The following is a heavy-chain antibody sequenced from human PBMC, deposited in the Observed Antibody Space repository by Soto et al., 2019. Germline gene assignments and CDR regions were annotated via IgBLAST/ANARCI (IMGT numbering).Heavy chain of an antibody. D-gene: IGHD3-3*01. J-gene: IGHJ5*02. CDR3: ARGGGTILAPVP. Sequence: GASVKVSCKASGYTFSRFLITWVRQAPRQGLEGVGYVNPNNGEPKDAPKVQGRVTMTNDTSTRTAYIDLGNLGSDDTGVYYCARGGGTILAPVPCGPGTMVTVYS. V-gene: IGHV1-18*04. CDR1: GYTFSRFL. CDR2: VNPNNGEP.